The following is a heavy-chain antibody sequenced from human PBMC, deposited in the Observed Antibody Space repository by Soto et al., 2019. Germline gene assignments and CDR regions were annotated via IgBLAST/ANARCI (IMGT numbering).Heavy chain of an antibody. Sequence: GESLKISCQGSGYLFFDYWIGWVRQMPGKGLEWMGIIYPDDSKVIYSSSFQGQVIFSADTSIKTAYLQWISLKASDTAMYYCARRLDWNGDAFDIWGQGTMVTVSS. CDR2: IYPDDSKV. J-gene: IGHJ3*02. D-gene: IGHD1-1*01. V-gene: IGHV5-51*01. CDR1: GYLFFDYW. CDR3: ARRLDWNGDAFDI.